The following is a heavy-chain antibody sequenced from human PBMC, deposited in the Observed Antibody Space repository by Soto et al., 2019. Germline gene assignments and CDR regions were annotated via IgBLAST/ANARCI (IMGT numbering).Heavy chain of an antibody. V-gene: IGHV1-3*01. CDR3: AKSATVPAAIAY. CDR2: INAGNGNT. CDR1: GYTFTSYA. Sequence: ASVKVSCKASGYTFTSYAMHWVRQAPGQRLEWMGWINAGNGNTKYSQKFQGRVTITRDTSASTAYMELSSLRSKDTAVYYCAKSATVPAAIAYWGQGTLVTVS. D-gene: IGHD2-2*02. J-gene: IGHJ4*02.